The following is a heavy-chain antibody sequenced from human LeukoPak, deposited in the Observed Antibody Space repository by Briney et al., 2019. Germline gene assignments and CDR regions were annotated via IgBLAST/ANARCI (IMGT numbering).Heavy chain of an antibody. V-gene: IGHV1-18*01. CDR3: ARAPISSSAGSWFDP. CDR1: GYTFTSYG. Sequence: ASVKVSCKASGYTFTSYGISWVRQAPGQGLEWMGWISANNGNTNYAQKLQGRVTMTTDTSTSTAYMELRSLRSDDTAVYYCARAPISSSAGSWFDPWGQGTLVTVSS. J-gene: IGHJ5*02. D-gene: IGHD6-6*01. CDR2: ISANNGNT.